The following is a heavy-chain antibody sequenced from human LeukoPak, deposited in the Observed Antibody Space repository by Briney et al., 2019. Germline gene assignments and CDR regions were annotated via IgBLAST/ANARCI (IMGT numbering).Heavy chain of an antibody. J-gene: IGHJ4*02. Sequence: GESLRLSCAASGFMFADHGMTWVRQVPGKGLEWVSGINWNGGSTGYVDSVKGRFTISRDNAKNVLFLQMNNLRAEDTAFYYCARGEWDLRDWGQGTLVIVSS. CDR3: ARGEWDLRD. CDR2: INWNGGST. D-gene: IGHD1-26*01. V-gene: IGHV3-20*04. CDR1: GFMFADHG.